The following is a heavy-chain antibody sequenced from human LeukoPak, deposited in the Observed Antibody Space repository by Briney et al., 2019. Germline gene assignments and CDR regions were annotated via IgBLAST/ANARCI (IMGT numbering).Heavy chain of an antibody. D-gene: IGHD3-10*01. CDR3: ARDGGLLWFGELSY. Sequence: SETLSPTCTVSGGSISSHYWSWIRQPPGKGLEWIGYIYYSGSTNYNPSLKSRVTISVDTSKNQFSLKLSSVTAADTAVYYCARDGGLLWFGELSYWGQGTLVTVSS. CDR2: IYYSGST. J-gene: IGHJ4*02. CDR1: GGSISSHY. V-gene: IGHV4-59*11.